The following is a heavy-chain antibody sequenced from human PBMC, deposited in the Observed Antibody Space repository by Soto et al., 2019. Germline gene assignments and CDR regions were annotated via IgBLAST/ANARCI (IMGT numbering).Heavy chain of an antibody. D-gene: IGHD3-3*01. V-gene: IGHV3-23*01. CDR2: ISGSGGST. Sequence: GGSLRLSCAASGFIISNYAMSWVRQAPGKGLEWVSAISGSGGSTYYADSVKGRFTISRDNSKNTLYLQMDSLRAEDTAVYFCAKGPTIFGVVITYSYYYGFDVCGQGTTVTVSS. J-gene: IGHJ6*02. CDR1: GFIISNYA. CDR3: AKGPTIFGVVITYSYYYGFDV.